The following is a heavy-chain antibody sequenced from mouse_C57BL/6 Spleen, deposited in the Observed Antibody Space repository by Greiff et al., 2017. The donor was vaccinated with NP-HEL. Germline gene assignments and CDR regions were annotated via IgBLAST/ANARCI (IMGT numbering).Heavy chain of an antibody. Sequence: EVKLVESGGDLVKPGGSLKLSCAASGFTFSSYGMSWVRQTPDKRLAWVATISSGGSYTYYPDSVKGRFTISRDNAKNTLYLQMSSLKSEDTAMYYCARHGDSSGLYYAMDYWGQGTSVTVSS. CDR3: ARHGDSSGLYYAMDY. J-gene: IGHJ4*01. D-gene: IGHD3-2*02. CDR2: ISSGGSYT. CDR1: GFTFSSYG. V-gene: IGHV5-6*01.